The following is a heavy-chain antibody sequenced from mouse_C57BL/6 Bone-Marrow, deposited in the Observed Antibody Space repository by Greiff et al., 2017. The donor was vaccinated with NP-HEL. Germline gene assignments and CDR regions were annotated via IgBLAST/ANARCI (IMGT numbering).Heavy chain of an antibody. J-gene: IGHJ3*01. CDR1: GYSFTGYF. V-gene: IGHV1-20*01. CDR2: INPYNGDT. D-gene: IGHD2-2*01. CDR3: SNGYWFAF. Sequence: VQLQQSGPELVKPGDSVKISCKASGYSFTGYFMNWVMQSHGKSLEWIGRINPYNGDTFYNQKFKGKATLTVDKSSSTAHMERRSLTSEDSAVYYCSNGYWFAFWGRGTLVTVTA.